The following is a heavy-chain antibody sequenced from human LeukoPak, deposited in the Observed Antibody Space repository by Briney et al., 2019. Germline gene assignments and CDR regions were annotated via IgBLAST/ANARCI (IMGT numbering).Heavy chain of an antibody. Sequence: GGSLRLSCAASGFTFSSYGMHWVRQAPGKGLEWVAFIRYDGSNKYYADSVKGRFTISRDNSKNSLYLQMNSLRAEDTAVYYCAKDPAWGSGSYPDYWGQGTLVTVSS. CDR1: GFTFSSYG. V-gene: IGHV3-30*02. J-gene: IGHJ4*02. CDR3: AKDPAWGSGSYPDY. CDR2: IRYDGSNK. D-gene: IGHD3-10*01.